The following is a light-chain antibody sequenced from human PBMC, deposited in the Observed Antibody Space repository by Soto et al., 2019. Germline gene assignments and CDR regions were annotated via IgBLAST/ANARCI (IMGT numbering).Light chain of an antibody. V-gene: IGLV1-40*01. CDR3: QSYDSSLSGL. CDR1: SSNIGAGYD. Sequence: QSVLTQPPSVSGAPGQRVTISCIESSSNIGAGYDVHWYQQLPGTAPKLLIYGNSNRPSGVPDRFSGSKSGTSASLAITGLQTEDEADHYCQSYDSSLSGLFGGGTKVTVL. J-gene: IGLJ2*01. CDR2: GNS.